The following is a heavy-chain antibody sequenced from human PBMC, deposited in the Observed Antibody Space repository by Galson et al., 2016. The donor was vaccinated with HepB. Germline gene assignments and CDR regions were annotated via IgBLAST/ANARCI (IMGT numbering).Heavy chain of an antibody. CDR2: ISYHGRNK. J-gene: IGHJ4*02. V-gene: IGHV3-30*04. Sequence: SLRLSCAASGFSFSSSAMHWVRQAPGKGLEWVAVISYHGRNKYYVDSVKGRFTISRDNSKNTLYLQMNSLRVEDTAMYYCARDGYYYGSGSYGAATYWGQGTPVTVSS. CDR1: GFSFSSSA. CDR3: ARDGYYYGSGSYGAATY. D-gene: IGHD3-10*01.